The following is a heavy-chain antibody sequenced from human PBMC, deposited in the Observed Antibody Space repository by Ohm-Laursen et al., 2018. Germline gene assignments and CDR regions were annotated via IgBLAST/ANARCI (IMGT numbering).Heavy chain of an antibody. CDR3: ARVLGISPSSTKYGMDV. D-gene: IGHD2-2*01. Sequence: SLRLSCAASGFTFSSHCMTWVRQAPGKGLEWISSITSSTNDIHYADSVKGRFTISRDNANSSLYLQMNSLRAEDTAVYYCARVLGISPSSTKYGMDVWGQGTSVTVSS. CDR2: ITSSTNDI. J-gene: IGHJ6*02. V-gene: IGHV3-21*01. CDR1: GFTFSSHC.